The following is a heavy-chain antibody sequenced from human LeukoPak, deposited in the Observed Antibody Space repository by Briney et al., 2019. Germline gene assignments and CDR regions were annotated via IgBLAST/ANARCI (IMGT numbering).Heavy chain of an antibody. CDR1: GFTFSSSD. Sequence: GGSLRLSCAASGFTFSSSDMHWVRQAPGKGLEWVAFIRYDGNNKYYADSVKGRLTITRDNSKNTLYLQMNSLRAEDTAVYYCANGYCTNGVCYPYYYYYMDVWGKGTTVTVSS. D-gene: IGHD2-8*01. J-gene: IGHJ6*03. CDR3: ANGYCTNGVCYPYYYYYMDV. V-gene: IGHV3-30*02. CDR2: IRYDGNNK.